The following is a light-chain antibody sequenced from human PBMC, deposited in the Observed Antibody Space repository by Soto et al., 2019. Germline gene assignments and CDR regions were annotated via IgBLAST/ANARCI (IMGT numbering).Light chain of an antibody. J-gene: IGKJ5*01. V-gene: IGKV3-20*01. CDR2: GAS. CDR1: QSVSNNY. Sequence: EIVLTQSPGTLSLSPGERATLSCRASQSVSNNYLAWYQQKPGQAPRLLIYGASNRATGIPDRFSGSGSGTEFTLTISSLEPEDFAVYYCQQYGSSPFPITFGQGTRLEIK. CDR3: QQYGSSPFPIT.